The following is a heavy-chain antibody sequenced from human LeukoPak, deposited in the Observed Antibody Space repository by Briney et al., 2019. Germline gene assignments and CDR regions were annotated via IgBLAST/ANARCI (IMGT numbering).Heavy chain of an antibody. CDR2: IKEDGSEK. D-gene: IGHD6-13*01. J-gene: IGHJ4*02. Sequence: GGSLRLSCAASGFSFSRNWMSWVRQAPGQGLEWGANIKEDGSEKYYVDSVRGRLTIARDNAKNSLYLHMNSLRAEDTAVYYCARVHHSSSWGTDDCWGQGTLVTVSS. CDR3: ARVHHSSSWGTDDC. CDR1: GFSFSRNW. V-gene: IGHV3-7*01.